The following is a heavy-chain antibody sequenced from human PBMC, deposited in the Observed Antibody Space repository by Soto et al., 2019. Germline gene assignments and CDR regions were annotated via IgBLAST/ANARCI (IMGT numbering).Heavy chain of an antibody. CDR3: ARSGLGYCSGGSCYVTYYYYMDV. CDR1: GYSFTSYW. J-gene: IGHJ6*03. CDR2: IYPGDSDT. D-gene: IGHD2-15*01. Sequence: GGSLRLSCKGSGYSFTSYWIGWVRQMPGKGLEWMGIIYPGDSDTRYSPSFQGQVTISADKSISTAYLQWSSLKASDTAMYYCARSGLGYCSGGSCYVTYYYYMDVWGKGTTVTVSS. V-gene: IGHV5-51*01.